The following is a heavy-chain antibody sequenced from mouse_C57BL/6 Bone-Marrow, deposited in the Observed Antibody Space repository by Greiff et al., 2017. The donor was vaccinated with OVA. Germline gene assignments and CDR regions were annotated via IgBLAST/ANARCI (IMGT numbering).Heavy chain of an antibody. D-gene: IGHD1-1*01. J-gene: IGHJ1*03. CDR2: IHPSDSDT. V-gene: IGHV1-74*01. CDR3: ARTMDYYGSSPWYFDV. Sequence: VQLQQPGAELVKPGASVKVSCKASGYTFTSYWMHWVKQRPGQGLEWIGRIHPSDSDTNYNQKFKGKATLTVDKSSSTAYMQLSSLTSEDSAVYYCARTMDYYGSSPWYFDVWGTGTTVTVSS. CDR1: GYTFTSYW.